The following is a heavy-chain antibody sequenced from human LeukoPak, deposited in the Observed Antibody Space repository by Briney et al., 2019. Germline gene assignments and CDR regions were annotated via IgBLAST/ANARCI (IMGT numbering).Heavy chain of an antibody. CDR1: GFTFSSYY. V-gene: IGHV3-33*01. CDR3: ARDAYCGSDCYSYYFDY. Sequence: GGSLTLTCAASGFTFSSYYLNWVRQAPGKGLERVAVIWYDGSNKYYADYVKGRFTNSRDNSKNPLYLQMNSVTAEYTAVYYCARDAYCGSDCYSYYFDYWGQGTLVTVSS. J-gene: IGHJ4*02. CDR2: IWYDGSNK. D-gene: IGHD2-21*02.